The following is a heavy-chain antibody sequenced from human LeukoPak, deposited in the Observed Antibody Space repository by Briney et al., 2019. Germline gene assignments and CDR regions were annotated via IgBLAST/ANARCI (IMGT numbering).Heavy chain of an antibody. CDR3: ARDQNDILPGYYNARVDY. CDR2: ISSSGSTI. CDR1: GFTFSDYY. J-gene: IGHJ4*02. V-gene: IGHV3-11*04. D-gene: IGHD3-9*01. Sequence: PGGSLRLSCAASGFTFSDYYMSWIRQAPGKGLEWVSYISSSGSTIYYADSVKGRFTISRDNAKNSLYLQMNSLRAEDTAVYYCARDQNDILPGYYNARVDYWGQGTLVTVSS.